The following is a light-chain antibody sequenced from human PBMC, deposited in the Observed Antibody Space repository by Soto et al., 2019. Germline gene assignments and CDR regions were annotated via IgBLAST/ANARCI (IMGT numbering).Light chain of an antibody. J-gene: IGKJ2*01. V-gene: IGKV3-20*01. CDR3: QQYVSSPHT. Sequence: EIVLTQSPGTLSLSPGERATLSCRASQSVSSSYLAWYQHKPGQAPRLLIYGASSRATGIPDRVSGSGAGTDFTLTISRLEHEDFAVYYYQQYVSSPHTFGQGTKLEIK. CDR2: GAS. CDR1: QSVSSSY.